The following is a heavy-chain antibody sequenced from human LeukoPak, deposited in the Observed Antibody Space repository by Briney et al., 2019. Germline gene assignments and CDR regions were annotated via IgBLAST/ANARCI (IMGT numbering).Heavy chain of an antibody. Sequence: SVKVSCKASGGTLSSYAISWVRQAPGQGLEWMGRIIPILGIANYAQKFQGRVTITADKSTSTAYMELSSLRSEDTAVYYCATDHRGGSGSYYPYWGQGTLVTVSS. D-gene: IGHD3-10*01. CDR2: IIPILGIA. V-gene: IGHV1-69*04. J-gene: IGHJ4*02. CDR3: ATDHRGGSGSYYPY. CDR1: GGTLSSYA.